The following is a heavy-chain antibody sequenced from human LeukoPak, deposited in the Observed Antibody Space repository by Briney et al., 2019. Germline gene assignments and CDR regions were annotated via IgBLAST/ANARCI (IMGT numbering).Heavy chain of an antibody. Sequence: GRSLRLSCAASGFTFSSYGMHWVRQAPGKGLEWVAVISYDGSNKYYADSVKGRFTISRDNSKNTLYLQMNSLRAEDTAVYYCAKDRQPYDSSGYSDWGQGTLVTVSP. CDR3: AKDRQPYDSSGYSD. CDR1: GFTFSSYG. V-gene: IGHV3-30*18. J-gene: IGHJ4*02. CDR2: ISYDGSNK. D-gene: IGHD3-22*01.